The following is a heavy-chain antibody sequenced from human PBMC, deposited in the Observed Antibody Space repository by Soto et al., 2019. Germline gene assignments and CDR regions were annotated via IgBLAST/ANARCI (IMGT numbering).Heavy chain of an antibody. CDR2: IIPIFGTA. CDR3: ARVGDSSGYYYYYYGMDV. CDR1: GGTFSSYA. Sequence: SVKVSCKASGGTFSSYAISWVRQAPGQGLEWMGGIIPIFGTANYAQKFQGRVTITADESTSTAYMELSSLRSEDTAVYYCARVGDSSGYYYYYYGMDVWGQGTMVTVSS. J-gene: IGHJ6*02. D-gene: IGHD3-22*01. V-gene: IGHV1-69*13.